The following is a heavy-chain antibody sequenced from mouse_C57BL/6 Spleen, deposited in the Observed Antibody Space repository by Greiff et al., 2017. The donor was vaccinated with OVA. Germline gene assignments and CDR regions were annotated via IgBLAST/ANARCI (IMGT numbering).Heavy chain of an antibody. CDR3: ARGGYDYHFAY. CDR2: IYPNDGST. V-gene: IGHV1-85*01. D-gene: IGHD2-4*01. J-gene: IGHJ3*01. Sequence: QVQLKESGPELVKPGASVKLSCKASGYTFTSYDINWVKQRPGQGLEWIGWIYPNDGSTKYNEKFKGKATLTVDTSSSTAYMELHSLTSDDSAVYFCARGGYDYHFAYWGQGTLVTVSA. CDR1: GYTFTSYD.